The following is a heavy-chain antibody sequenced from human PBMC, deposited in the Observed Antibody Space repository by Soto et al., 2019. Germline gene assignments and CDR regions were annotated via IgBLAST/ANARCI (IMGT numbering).Heavy chain of an antibody. CDR2: IYYSGST. V-gene: IGHV4-61*08. CDR1: GGSVSSVGYY. Sequence: SVTLSLTCTVAGGSVSSVGYYWSWIRQPPGKGLEWIGYIYYSGSTNYNPSLKSRVTISVDTSKNQFSLKLSSVTAADTAVYYCARELRFLEYNWFDPWGQGTLVTVSS. CDR3: ARELRFLEYNWFDP. D-gene: IGHD3-3*01. J-gene: IGHJ5*02.